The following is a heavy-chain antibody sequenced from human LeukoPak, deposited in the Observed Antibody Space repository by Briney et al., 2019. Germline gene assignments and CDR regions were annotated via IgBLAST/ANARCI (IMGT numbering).Heavy chain of an antibody. Sequence: PGGSLRLSCAASGFTFNDYAMHWVRQAPGKGLEWVSLISWDGGSTYYADSVKGRFTISRDNSNNSLYLQMNSLSAEDTALYYCAKDMPSAAAGTDYYGMDVWVKGTTVTVSS. CDR2: ISWDGGST. CDR1: GFTFNDYA. CDR3: AKDMPSAAAGTDYYGMDV. J-gene: IGHJ6*04. D-gene: IGHD6-13*01. V-gene: IGHV3-43D*04.